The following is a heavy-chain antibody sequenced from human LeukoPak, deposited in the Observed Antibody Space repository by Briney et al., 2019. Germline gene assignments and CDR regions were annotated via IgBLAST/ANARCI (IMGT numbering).Heavy chain of an antibody. Sequence: PGGSLTLSCPVSGCTFSSYAMSWLRQAPGRGLEWVSVISTSGESAYYADSVKGRFTISRDNSKNTLYLEMNSLRAEDTAVYYCAKDRGSGYHYFDYWGQGTLVTVSS. D-gene: IGHD3-22*01. CDR2: ISTSGESA. J-gene: IGHJ4*02. CDR1: GCTFSSYA. V-gene: IGHV3-23*01. CDR3: AKDRGSGYHYFDY.